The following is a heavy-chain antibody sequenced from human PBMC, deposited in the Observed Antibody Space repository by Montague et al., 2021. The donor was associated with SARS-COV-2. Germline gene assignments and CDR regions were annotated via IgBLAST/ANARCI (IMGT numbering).Heavy chain of an antibody. CDR3: ARDRHWTNTYYDILTGYQYYYYGMDV. D-gene: IGHD3-9*01. CDR1: GFTVSSNY. Sequence: SLRLSCPASGFTVSSNYMSWVRQAPGKGLEWVSVIYSGGSTYYADSVQGRFTISRDNSKNTLYLPMNSLRAEDTAVYYCARDRHWTNTYYDILTGYQYYYYGMDVWGQGTTVTVSS. V-gene: IGHV3-66*01. J-gene: IGHJ6*02. CDR2: IYSGGST.